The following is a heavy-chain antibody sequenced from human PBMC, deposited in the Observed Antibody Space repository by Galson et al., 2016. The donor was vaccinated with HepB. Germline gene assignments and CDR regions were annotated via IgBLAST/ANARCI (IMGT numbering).Heavy chain of an antibody. Sequence: SVKVSCKASGYTFRNYGITWVRQAPGQGLEWVGSISADDGHTRYAQKLQDRVTLTTDTSTNTAYMDLRNVTSDDTAVYFCARPLAAAGTYHFFELLHWGQGTLVTVSS. CDR1: GYTFRNYG. J-gene: IGHJ4*02. CDR2: ISADDGHT. D-gene: IGHD6-13*01. CDR3: ARPLAAAGTYHFFELLH. V-gene: IGHV1-18*01.